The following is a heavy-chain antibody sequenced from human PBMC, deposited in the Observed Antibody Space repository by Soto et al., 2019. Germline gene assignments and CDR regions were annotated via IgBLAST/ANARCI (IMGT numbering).Heavy chain of an antibody. D-gene: IGHD1-7*01. J-gene: IGHJ5*02. CDR3: AGYNWNYYFDP. Sequence: ETLSLTCTVSGGSVRDGSYYWAWLRQPPGKGLEWIGHIYHSGSTIYNPSLKSRVTISIDTSKSQFSLNLNSMTAADMAVYYCAGYNWNYYFDPWGQGTLVTVSS. CDR1: GGSVRDGSYY. CDR2: IYHSGST. V-gene: IGHV4-61*01.